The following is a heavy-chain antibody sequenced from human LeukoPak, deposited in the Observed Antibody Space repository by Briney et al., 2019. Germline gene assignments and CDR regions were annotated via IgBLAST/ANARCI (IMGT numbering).Heavy chain of an antibody. D-gene: IGHD5-18*01. CDR3: ARVDTVMAYYFDL. CDR2: IYSGGTT. Sequence: SGGSLRLSCEASGFTFSSYTMTWVRQAPGKGLEWVSTIYSGGTTYYADSVMGRFTIPRHNSRNTLYLQMNSLRAEDTAVYYCARVDTVMAYYFDLWGQGTLVTVSS. CDR1: GFTFSSYT. V-gene: IGHV3-53*04. J-gene: IGHJ4*02.